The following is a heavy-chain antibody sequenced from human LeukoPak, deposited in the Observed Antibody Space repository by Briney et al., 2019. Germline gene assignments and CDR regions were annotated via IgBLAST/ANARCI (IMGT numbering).Heavy chain of an antibody. Sequence: GGSLRLSCAASGFTFSSISMHWVRQAPGKGLEWLSFISDRTANIIYYADSVKGRFTTSRDSAKDSLHLQMNSLRAEDMAVYFCAGVRGPTFGSSYLAFWGKGTTVTVSS. J-gene: IGHJ6*03. CDR3: AGVRGPTFGSSYLAF. V-gene: IGHV3-48*04. CDR1: GFTFSSIS. D-gene: IGHD3-10*01. CDR2: ISDRTANII.